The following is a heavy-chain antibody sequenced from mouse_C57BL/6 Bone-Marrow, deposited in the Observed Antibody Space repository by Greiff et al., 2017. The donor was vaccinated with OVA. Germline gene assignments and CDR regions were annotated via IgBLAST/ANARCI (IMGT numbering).Heavy chain of an antibody. CDR2: IYPRSGIT. J-gene: IGHJ1*03. D-gene: IGHD2-3*01. CDR1: GYTFTSYG. Sequence: VKLVESGAGLARPGASVKLSCKASGYTFTSYGISWVRQGTGQGLEWIGEIYPRSGITYYIEYFKGRAILTADKSSSTAYMELRSLTSEDSAVYFCARGWLLRCFDVWGTGTTVTVSS. V-gene: IGHV1-81*01. CDR3: ARGWLLRCFDV.